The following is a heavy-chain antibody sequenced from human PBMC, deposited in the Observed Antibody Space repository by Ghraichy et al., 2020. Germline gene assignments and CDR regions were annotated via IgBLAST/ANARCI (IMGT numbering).Heavy chain of an antibody. Sequence: ASVKVSCKATGYSFTNYGMHWMRQAPGQSLEWMGWIHPGNGVARYAQLFQGRVTFTTDTSTTTAFMEMGSLRSDDTAVYFCVKDWGGYYFDSWGLGTLVSFSS. CDR2: IHPGNGVA. D-gene: IGHD7-27*01. CDR1: GYSFTNYG. V-gene: IGHV1-3*01. J-gene: IGHJ4*02. CDR3: VKDWGGYYFDS.